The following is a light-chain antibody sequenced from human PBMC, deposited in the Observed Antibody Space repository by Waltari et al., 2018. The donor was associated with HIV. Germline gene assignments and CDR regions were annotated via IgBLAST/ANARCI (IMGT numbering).Light chain of an antibody. CDR3: QQYGSSLTWT. J-gene: IGKJ1*01. Sequence: EIVLTQSPGTLSLSPGERATLPCRASQSVSSSYLACYQQKPGQAPSPLIYGASSRATGIPDRFSGSGSGTDFTLTISRLEPEDFAVYYCQQYGSSLTWTFGQGTKVEIK. CDR1: QSVSSSY. V-gene: IGKV3-20*01. CDR2: GAS.